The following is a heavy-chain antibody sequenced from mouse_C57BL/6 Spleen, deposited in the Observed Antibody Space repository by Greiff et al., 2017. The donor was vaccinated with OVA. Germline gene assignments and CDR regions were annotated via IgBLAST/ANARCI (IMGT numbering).Heavy chain of an antibody. J-gene: IGHJ2*01. CDR3: SREDYYGSSD. CDR2: IYPGSGST. Sequence: QVQLQQPGAELVKPGASVKMSCKASGYTFTSYWITWVKPRPGQGLEWIGDIYPGSGSTNYNEKFKSKATLTVDTSSSTSYMQLSSLTSEDSAVYYCSREDYYGSSDGGQGTTLTVSS. CDR1: GYTFTSYW. D-gene: IGHD1-1*01. V-gene: IGHV1-55*01.